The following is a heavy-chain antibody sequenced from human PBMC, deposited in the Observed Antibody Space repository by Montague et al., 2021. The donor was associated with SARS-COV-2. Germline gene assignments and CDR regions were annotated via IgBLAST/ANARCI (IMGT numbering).Heavy chain of an antibody. CDR1: GGSISSFY. Sequence: SETLSLTCTVSGGSISSFYWSWFRRPPGQGLEWIGYISDSGSTNYNPSLTRRVTMSVDTSKNQFSLTVNSVTAADTAVYYCARPYSATLPAGYWGQGTLVTVSS. D-gene: IGHD2-15*01. V-gene: IGHV4-59*08. CDR3: ARPYSATLPAGY. J-gene: IGHJ4*02. CDR2: ISDSGST.